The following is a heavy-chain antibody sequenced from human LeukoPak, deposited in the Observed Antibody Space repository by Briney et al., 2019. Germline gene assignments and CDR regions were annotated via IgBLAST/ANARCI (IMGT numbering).Heavy chain of an antibody. V-gene: IGHV3-23*01. J-gene: IGHJ4*02. CDR1: GFTFSNYA. Sequence: GGSLRLSCAASGFTFSNYAMSWVRPAPGKGLEWVSALSGSGGSTYYADSVKGRFTISRDNSKNTLYLQMNSLRAEDTAVYYCARVWAWGSGNYFDNWGQGTLVTVSS. CDR3: ARVWAWGSGNYFDN. CDR2: LSGSGGST. D-gene: IGHD7-27*01.